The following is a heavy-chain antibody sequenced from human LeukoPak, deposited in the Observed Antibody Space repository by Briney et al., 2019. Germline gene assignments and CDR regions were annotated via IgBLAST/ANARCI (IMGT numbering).Heavy chain of an antibody. CDR3: ARDDYGKSDY. Sequence: SETLSLTCTVSGGSTSSYYWSWLRQPAGKGLEWIGRIYTDGTTNYNPSLKSRVTMSVDTSKNQFSLKLSSVTVAATAVYYCARDDYGKSDYWGQGTLVTVSS. CDR1: GGSTSSYY. J-gene: IGHJ4*02. CDR2: IYTDGTT. D-gene: IGHD4-17*01. V-gene: IGHV4-4*07.